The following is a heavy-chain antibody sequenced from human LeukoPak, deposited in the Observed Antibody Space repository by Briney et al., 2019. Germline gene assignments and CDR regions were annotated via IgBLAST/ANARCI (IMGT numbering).Heavy chain of an antibody. Sequence: GGSLRLSCAASGFTFSSYAMSWVRQAPGKGLEWVSAISADGGGTYYADSVKGRFTTSRDNSKNTLYLQMNSLRAEDTAVYYCAKDLRPYGDYGELGAFDIWGQGTMVTVSS. CDR3: AKDLRPYGDYGELGAFDI. CDR1: GFTFSSYA. J-gene: IGHJ3*02. V-gene: IGHV3-23*01. CDR2: ISADGGGT. D-gene: IGHD4-17*01.